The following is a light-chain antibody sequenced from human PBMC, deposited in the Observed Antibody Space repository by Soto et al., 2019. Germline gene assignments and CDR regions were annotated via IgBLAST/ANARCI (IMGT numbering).Light chain of an antibody. CDR3: HQYNSYFPT. J-gene: IGKJ3*01. CDR1: QSISSG. V-gene: IGKV1-5*03. Sequence: DIQMTQSPSTLSASVGDRVTITCRASQSISSGLAWYQQKPGKAPKRLIYKASSLESGVPSRFRGSGSGTEFTLTISSLQPDDFATHYCHQYNSYFPTFGPGTKVDI. CDR2: KAS.